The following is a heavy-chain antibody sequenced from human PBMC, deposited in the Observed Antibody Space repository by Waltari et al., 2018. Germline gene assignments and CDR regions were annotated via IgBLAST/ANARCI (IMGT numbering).Heavy chain of an antibody. CDR2: IYYRGST. CDR1: GGSISSGGYY. Sequence: QVQLQESGPGLVKPSQTLSLTCTVSGGSISSGGYYWSWIRQHPGKGLEWIGYIYYRGSTHYNPSLKSRVTISVDTSKNQFSLKLSSVTAADTAVYYCARVSRVRGVILGPDAFDIWGQGTMVTVSS. CDR3: ARVSRVRGVILGPDAFDI. D-gene: IGHD3-10*01. J-gene: IGHJ3*02. V-gene: IGHV4-31*03.